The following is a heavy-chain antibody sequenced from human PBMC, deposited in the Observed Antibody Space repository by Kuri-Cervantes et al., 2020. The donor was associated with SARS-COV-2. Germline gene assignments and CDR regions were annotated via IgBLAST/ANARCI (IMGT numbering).Heavy chain of an antibody. Sequence: SQTLSLTCAVYGGSFSGYYWSWIRQPPGKGLEWIGEISHSGSTNYNPSLKSRVTISVDTSKNQFSLKLSSVTAADTAVYYCARGVVCSSTSCYRVRAPFDYWGQGTLVT. J-gene: IGHJ4*02. CDR2: ISHSGST. D-gene: IGHD2-2*01. V-gene: IGHV4-34*01. CDR1: GGSFSGYY. CDR3: ARGVVCSSTSCYRVRAPFDY.